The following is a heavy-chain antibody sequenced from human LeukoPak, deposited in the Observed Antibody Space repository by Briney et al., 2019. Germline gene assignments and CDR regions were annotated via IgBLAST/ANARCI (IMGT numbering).Heavy chain of an antibody. J-gene: IGHJ4*02. CDR2: IYSGGTT. V-gene: IGHV3-53*01. CDR1: GFTVSSNY. D-gene: IGHD4-11*01. CDR3: GRHPTPVTPGRFDY. Sequence: HPGGSLRLSCAASGFTVSSNYMTWVRRAPGKGLEWVSIIYSGGTTYYADSVKGRFTISRDNSKNTVYLQMNSLRGEDTAVYCCGRHPTPVTPGRFDYWGQGTLVTVSS.